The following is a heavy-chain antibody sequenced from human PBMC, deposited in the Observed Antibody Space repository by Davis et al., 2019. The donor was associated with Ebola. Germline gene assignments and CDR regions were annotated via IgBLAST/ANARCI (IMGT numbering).Heavy chain of an antibody. J-gene: IGHJ4*02. D-gene: IGHD3-9*01. CDR1: GYTFTNYD. V-gene: IGHV1-8*01. CDR3: ARPYYDILTGYQPFGY. CDR2: MNPNSGNT. Sequence: ASVKVSCKASGYTFTNYDVHWVRQGTGQGLEWIGWMNPNSGNTGYAQKFQGRVTMTRNTSISTAYMELSSLRSEDTAVYYCARPYYDILTGYQPFGYWGQGTLVTVSS.